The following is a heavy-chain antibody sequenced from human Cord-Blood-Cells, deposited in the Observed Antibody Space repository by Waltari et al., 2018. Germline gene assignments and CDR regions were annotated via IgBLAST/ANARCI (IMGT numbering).Heavy chain of an antibody. CDR1: GCSISSSSYY. Sequence: QLHLQESGPGLVKPSETLSLTCTFSGCSISSSSYYWGCIRHPPGKGLEWIGSIYYSGSTYYNPSLKSRVTISVDTSKNQFSLKLSSVTAADTAVYYCARGRIFGVVIEGWFDPWGQGTLVTVSS. V-gene: IGHV4-39*01. CDR2: IYYSGST. D-gene: IGHD3-3*01. CDR3: ARGRIFGVVIEGWFDP. J-gene: IGHJ5*02.